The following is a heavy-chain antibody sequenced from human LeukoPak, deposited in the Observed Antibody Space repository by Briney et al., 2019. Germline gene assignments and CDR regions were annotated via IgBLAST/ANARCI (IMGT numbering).Heavy chain of an antibody. Sequence: ASVKVSCKASGYTFTSYDINWVRQATGQGLEWMGWMNPNSGNTGYAQKFQGRVTITRNTSISTAYMELSSLRSEDTAVYYCARGRRIFGVVIPYAFDIWGQGTMVTVPS. CDR3: ARGRRIFGVVIPYAFDI. CDR2: MNPNSGNT. D-gene: IGHD3-3*01. V-gene: IGHV1-8*03. CDR1: GYTFTSYD. J-gene: IGHJ3*02.